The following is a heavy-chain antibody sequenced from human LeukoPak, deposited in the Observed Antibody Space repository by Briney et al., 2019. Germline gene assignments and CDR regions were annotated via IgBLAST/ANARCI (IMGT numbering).Heavy chain of an antibody. CDR3: ARHSSGYEIDY. J-gene: IGHJ4*02. D-gene: IGHD5-12*01. CDR1: GGSISSYY. CDR2: IYYSGST. Sequence: SETLSLTCTVSGGSISSYYWSWIRQPPGMGLEWIGYIYYSGSTNYNPSLKSRVTISVDTSKNQFSLKLSSVTAADTAVYYCARHSSGYEIDYWGQGTLVTVSS. V-gene: IGHV4-59*08.